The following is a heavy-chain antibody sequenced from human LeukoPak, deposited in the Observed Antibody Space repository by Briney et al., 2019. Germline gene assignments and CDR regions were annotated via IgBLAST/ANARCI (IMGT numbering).Heavy chain of an antibody. V-gene: IGHV4-59*12. CDR1: GGSISSYY. J-gene: IGHJ4*02. D-gene: IGHD3-22*01. CDR2: IYYSGST. CDR3: ARGPLYDSSGYYDGTTFDY. Sequence: TSETLSLTCTVSGGSISSYYWSWVRQPLGKGLEWIGSIYYSGSTYYNPSLKSRVTISVDTSKNQFSLKLSSVTAADTAVYYCARGPLYDSSGYYDGTTFDYWGQGTLVTVSS.